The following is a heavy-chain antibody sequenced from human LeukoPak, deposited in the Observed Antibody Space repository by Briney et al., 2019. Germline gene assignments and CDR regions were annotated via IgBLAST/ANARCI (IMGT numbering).Heavy chain of an antibody. CDR2: ISGGGDVT. D-gene: IGHD3-9*01. Sequence: GGSLRLSCAASDFSFITYAMSWVRQAPGKGLEWVSTISGGGDVTYYADSVKGRFTISRDNSKNTLYLQMNSLRVEDTAVYYCAKGTFDWSFPLYFDSWGQGILVTVSS. V-gene: IGHV3-23*01. CDR3: AKGTFDWSFPLYFDS. J-gene: IGHJ4*02. CDR1: DFSFITYA.